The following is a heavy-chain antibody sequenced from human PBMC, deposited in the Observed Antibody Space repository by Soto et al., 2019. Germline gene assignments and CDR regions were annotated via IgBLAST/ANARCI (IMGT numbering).Heavy chain of an antibody. V-gene: IGHV5-51*01. CDR1: GYTFTNYW. CDR3: AASIFYYGMDV. J-gene: IGHJ6*02. CDR2: IYPGDSDT. Sequence: GETLKISCKGSGYTFTNYWIGWVRQMPGKGPEWMGIIYPGDSDTKYNPSFQGQVTISADKSITTTYLQWSSLKASDTAIYYCAASIFYYGMDVWGQGTTVTVSS.